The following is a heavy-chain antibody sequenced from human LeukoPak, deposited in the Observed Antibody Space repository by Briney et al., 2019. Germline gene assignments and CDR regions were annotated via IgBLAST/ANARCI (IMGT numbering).Heavy chain of an antibody. J-gene: IGHJ4*02. V-gene: IGHV3-30*04. CDR2: ISYDGSNK. Sequence: GGSLRLSCAASGFTFSSYAMHWVRRAPGKGLEWVAVISYDGSNKYYADSVKGRFTISRDNSKNTLYLQMNSLRAEDTAVYYCATDSGYLLRCGDWGQGTLVTVSS. CDR3: ATDSGYLLRCGD. CDR1: GFTFSSYA. D-gene: IGHD5-12*01.